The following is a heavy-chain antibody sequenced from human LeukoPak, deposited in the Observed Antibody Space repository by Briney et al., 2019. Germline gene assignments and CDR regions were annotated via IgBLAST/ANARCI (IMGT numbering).Heavy chain of an antibody. J-gene: IGHJ4*02. D-gene: IGHD3-16*02. CDR1: GGSISSSSYY. CDR3: ARGHITFGGVIVDY. Sequence: SETLSLTCTVSGGSISSSSYYWGWIRQPPGKGLEWIGSIYYSGSTYYNPSLKSRVTISVDTSKNQFSLKLSSVTAADTAVYYCARGHITFGGVIVDYWGQGTLVTVSS. CDR2: IYYSGST. V-gene: IGHV4-39*07.